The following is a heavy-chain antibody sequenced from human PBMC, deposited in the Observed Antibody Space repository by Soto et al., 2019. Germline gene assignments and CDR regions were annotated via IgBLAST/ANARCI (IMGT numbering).Heavy chain of an antibody. CDR3: AKSLSGLLSFGDFIY. V-gene: IGHV3-30*18. CDR2: MSYDGSK. J-gene: IGHJ4*02. Sequence: GGSLRLSCAAAGFTFSSYGMHWVRQAPGTGLEWVAVMSYDGSKYYADTVKGRFTISRDNSKNTLYLQMYSLRAEDTAIYYCAKSLSGLLSFGDFIYWGQGALVTVSS. CDR1: GFTFSSYG. D-gene: IGHD2-15*01.